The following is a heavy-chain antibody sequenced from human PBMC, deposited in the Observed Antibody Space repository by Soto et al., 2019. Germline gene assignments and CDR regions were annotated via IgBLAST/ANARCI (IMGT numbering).Heavy chain of an antibody. CDR3: AKALLSSGWYCFDY. CDR2: ISGSGGST. D-gene: IGHD6-19*01. Sequence: EVQLLESGGGLVQPGGSLRLSCAASGFTFSSYAMSWVRQAPGKGLEWVSAISGSGGSTYYADSVKGRFTISRDNSKNTLDLQMSSLRAEDTAVYYCAKALLSSGWYCFDYWGQGTLVTVSS. CDR1: GFTFSSYA. J-gene: IGHJ4*02. V-gene: IGHV3-23*01.